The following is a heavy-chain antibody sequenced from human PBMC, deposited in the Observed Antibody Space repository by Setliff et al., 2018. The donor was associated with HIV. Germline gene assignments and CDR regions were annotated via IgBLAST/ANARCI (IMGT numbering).Heavy chain of an antibody. CDR2: VYHGGNT. V-gene: IGHV4-38-2*02. J-gene: IGHJ3*01. CDR1: SYSIYSGYY. Sequence: SETLSLTCAVSSYSIYSGYYWAWIRQSPGRGPEWIGSVYHGGNTYYNPSLKSRVTISMDTSKNRFSLRLNSVTAADTAVYYCARDRHYYHSGAYGGSRDSFDFWGQGTMVTVSS. D-gene: IGHD3-22*01. CDR3: ARDRHYYHSGAYGGSRDSFDF.